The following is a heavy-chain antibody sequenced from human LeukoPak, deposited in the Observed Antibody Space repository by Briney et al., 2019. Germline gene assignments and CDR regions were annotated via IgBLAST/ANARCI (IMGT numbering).Heavy chain of an antibody. V-gene: IGHV4-39*01. J-gene: IGHJ4*02. Sequence: MPSETLSLTCTVSGGSISSSSYYWGWIRQPPGKGLEWIGSIYHSGSTYYNPSLKSRVTISVDTSKNQFSLKLSSVTAADTAVCYCARIISVFGGVIVWGQGTLVTVSS. CDR2: IYHSGST. CDR3: ARIISVFGGVIV. D-gene: IGHD3-16*02. CDR1: GGSISSSSYY.